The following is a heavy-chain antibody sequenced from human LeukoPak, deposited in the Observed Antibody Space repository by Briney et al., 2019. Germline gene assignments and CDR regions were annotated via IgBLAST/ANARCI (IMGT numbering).Heavy chain of an antibody. Sequence: PGRSLRLSCAASGFTFDDYAMHWVRQAPGKGLEWVPGISWNSGSIGYADSVKGRFTISRDNAKNSLYLQMNSLRAEDTALYYCAKDPSPYYYDSRGSWFDPWGQGTLVTVSS. D-gene: IGHD3-22*01. CDR3: AKDPSPYYYDSRGSWFDP. CDR1: GFTFDDYA. V-gene: IGHV3-9*01. J-gene: IGHJ5*02. CDR2: ISWNSGSI.